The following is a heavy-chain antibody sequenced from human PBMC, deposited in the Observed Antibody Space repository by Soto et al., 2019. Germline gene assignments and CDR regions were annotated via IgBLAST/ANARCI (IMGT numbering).Heavy chain of an antibody. J-gene: IGHJ5*02. CDR1: GFTFSGSA. CDR3: TRVIAAAGTGWFDP. V-gene: IGHV3-73*01. D-gene: IGHD6-13*01. Sequence: GGSLRLSCAASGFTFSGSAMHWVRQASGKGLEWVGRIRSKANSYATAYAASVKGRFTISRDDSKNTAYLQMNSLKTEDTAVYYCTRVIAAAGTGWFDPWGQGTLVTVSS. CDR2: IRSKANSYAT.